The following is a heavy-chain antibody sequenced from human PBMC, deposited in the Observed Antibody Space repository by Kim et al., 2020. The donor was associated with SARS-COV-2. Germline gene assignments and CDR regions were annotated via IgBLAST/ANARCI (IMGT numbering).Heavy chain of an antibody. J-gene: IGHJ4*02. CDR3: ARGSMVRGVINY. V-gene: IGHV4-34*01. Sequence: NYNQYPKGRVNISVDTSKNQFSLKRSSVTAADTAVYYCARGSMVRGVINYWGQGTLVTVSS. D-gene: IGHD3-10*01.